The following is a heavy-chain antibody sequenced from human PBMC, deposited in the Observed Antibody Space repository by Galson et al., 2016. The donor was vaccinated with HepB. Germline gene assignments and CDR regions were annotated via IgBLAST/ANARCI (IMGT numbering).Heavy chain of an antibody. CDR1: EAAFSSYA. CDR3: AREPLIVLVVGTYYFDS. J-gene: IGHJ4*02. D-gene: IGHD2-8*02. V-gene: IGHV1-69*06. Sequence: SVKVSCKASEAAFSSYAISWVRQAPGQGLEWMGGIMPMFGAANSAQKFQGRVTITADKSTSTVYMELNALTSDDTAVYYCAREPLIVLVVGTYYFDSWGQGTLVTVSS. CDR2: IMPMFGAA.